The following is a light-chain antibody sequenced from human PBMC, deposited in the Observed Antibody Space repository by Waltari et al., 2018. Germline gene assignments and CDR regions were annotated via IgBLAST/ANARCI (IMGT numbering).Light chain of an antibody. CDR2: VNSDGSH. CDR1: SGHSSNI. V-gene: IGLV4-69*01. Sequence: LSSGHSSNIIAWLQQQPGKGPRYLMKVNSDGSHRKGDEIPDRFSGSSSGAERYLTISSLQSEDEADYYCETGGHGTWVFGGGTKLTVL. CDR3: ETGGHGTWV. J-gene: IGLJ3*02.